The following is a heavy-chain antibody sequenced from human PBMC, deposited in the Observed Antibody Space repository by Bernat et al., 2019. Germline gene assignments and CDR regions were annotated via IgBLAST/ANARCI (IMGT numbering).Heavy chain of an antibody. J-gene: IGHJ4*02. CDR2: IYHSGST. V-gene: IGHV4-38-2*01. CDR1: GYSISSGYY. CDR3: ARDSSSLAKFDY. D-gene: IGHD6-6*01. Sequence: QVQLQESGPGLVKPSETLSLTCAVSGYSISSGYYWGWIRQPPGKGLEWIGSIYHSGSTYYNPSLKSRVTISVDTSKNQFSLKLSSVTAADMAVYYRARDSSSLAKFDYWGQGTLVTVSS.